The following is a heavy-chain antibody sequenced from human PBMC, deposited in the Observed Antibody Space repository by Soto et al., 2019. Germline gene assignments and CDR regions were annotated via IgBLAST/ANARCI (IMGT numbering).Heavy chain of an antibody. J-gene: IGHJ3*02. Sequence: QVPLVQSGAEVKKPGSSVKVSCKASGGTFSSYAISWVRQAPGQGLEWMGGIIPIFGTANDAQKLQGRVTITTDEATSTAYMELSSVRSEHTAVYYCARDREAGIAANLSAFHIWRQGTMVTVSS. D-gene: IGHD6-25*01. CDR2: IIPIFGTA. CDR1: GGTFSSYA. V-gene: IGHV1-69*01. CDR3: ARDREAGIAANLSAFHI.